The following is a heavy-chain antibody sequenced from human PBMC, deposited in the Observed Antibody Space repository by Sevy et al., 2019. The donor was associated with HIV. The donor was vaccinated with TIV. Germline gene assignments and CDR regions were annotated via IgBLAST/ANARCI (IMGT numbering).Heavy chain of an antibody. J-gene: IGHJ4*02. Sequence: GGSLRLSCAASGFTFSDHYMEWVRQAPGKGLEWVGRIRNKADSYTTEYAASVKGRFTISRDDSKNSLYLLMNSLKTEDTAVYYCATHAGIAAAGRVFDYFGQGTLVTVSS. CDR2: IRNKADSYTT. CDR3: ATHAGIAAAGRVFDY. D-gene: IGHD6-13*01. V-gene: IGHV3-72*01. CDR1: GFTFSDHY.